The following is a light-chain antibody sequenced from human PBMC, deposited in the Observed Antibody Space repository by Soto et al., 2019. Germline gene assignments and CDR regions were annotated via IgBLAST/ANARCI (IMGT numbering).Light chain of an antibody. Sequence: DIQMIQSPSSLSASVGDRVTITCRASQNINIYLHWYHQKPGRAPKLLIHAASSLQSGVPTRFSGSGSGTHFTLTISSLQPEDVGTYFCHQSYTSWTFGQGTTVEIK. J-gene: IGKJ1*01. CDR1: QNINIY. CDR2: AAS. V-gene: IGKV1-39*01. CDR3: HQSYTSWT.